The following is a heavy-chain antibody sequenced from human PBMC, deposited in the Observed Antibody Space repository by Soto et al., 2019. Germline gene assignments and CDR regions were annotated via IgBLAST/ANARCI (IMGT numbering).Heavy chain of an antibody. V-gene: IGHV1-24*01. CDR3: ATGHIVVPAAIPYGMDV. CDR1: GYTFTSYG. CDR2: FDPEDGET. Sequence: GASVKVSCTASGYTFTSYGSIWVRQAPGQGLEWMGGFDPEDGETIYAQKFQGRVTMTEDTSTDTAYMELSSLRSEDTAVYYCATGHIVVPAAIPYGMDVWGQGTTVTVSS. D-gene: IGHD2-2*01. J-gene: IGHJ6*02.